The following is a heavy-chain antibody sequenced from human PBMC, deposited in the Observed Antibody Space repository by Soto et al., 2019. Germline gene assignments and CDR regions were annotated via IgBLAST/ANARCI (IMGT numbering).Heavy chain of an antibody. CDR2: IIPIFGTA. V-gene: IGHV1-69*06. Sequence: GASVKVSCKASGGTFSSYAISWVRQAPGQGLEWMGGIIPIFGTANYAQKFQGRVTITADKSTSTAYMELSSLRSEDTAVYYCARNGIAAAGTLGPFDYWGQGTLVTVSS. CDR3: ARNGIAAAGTLGPFDY. CDR1: GGTFSSYA. D-gene: IGHD6-13*01. J-gene: IGHJ4*02.